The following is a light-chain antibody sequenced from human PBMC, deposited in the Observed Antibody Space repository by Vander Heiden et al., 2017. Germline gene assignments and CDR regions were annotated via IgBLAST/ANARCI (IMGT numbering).Light chain of an antibody. CDR3: QQYGSAPYT. Sequence: VLTQSPGPLSLSPGERATLPCRARQSVSSTYLAWYQQKPGQAPRLLIHGTSSRATGFPDRFSGSGSGTDFTLTISRLEPEDFAVYYCQQYGSAPYTFGQGTKLEIK. V-gene: IGKV3-20*01. CDR1: QSVSSTY. J-gene: IGKJ2*01. CDR2: GTS.